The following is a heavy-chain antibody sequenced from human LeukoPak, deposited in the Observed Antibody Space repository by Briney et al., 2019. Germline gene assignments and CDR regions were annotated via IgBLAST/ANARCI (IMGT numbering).Heavy chain of an antibody. CDR1: GLTFSSYA. V-gene: IGHV3-72*01. Sequence: GGSLRLSCAASGLTFSSYAMHWVRHAPGKGLEWVGRTRNKANSYTTKYAASVEGRFTISRDTSKNLLYLQLNSLKTEDTAVYYCARAGYCGAGTCYSDYYDYWGQGTLVTVSS. CDR2: TRNKANSYTT. D-gene: IGHD2-15*01. J-gene: IGHJ4*02. CDR3: ARAGYCGAGTCYSDYYDY.